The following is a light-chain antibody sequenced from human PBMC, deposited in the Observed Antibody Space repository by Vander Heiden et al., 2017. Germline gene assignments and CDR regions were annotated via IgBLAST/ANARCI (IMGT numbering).Light chain of an antibody. CDR2: GVS. J-gene: IGLJ2*01. Sequence: QSALTQPASVSGSPGQSISISCTGTSSDVGGYSFVSWYQQPPGKTPRLIVYGVSDRPSGVSTRLSGSKLGNTASLTTSGLQPEDEADYYCSSYTTASALVLFGGGTKVTV. CDR3: SSYTTASALVL. V-gene: IGLV2-14*01. CDR1: SSDVGGYSF.